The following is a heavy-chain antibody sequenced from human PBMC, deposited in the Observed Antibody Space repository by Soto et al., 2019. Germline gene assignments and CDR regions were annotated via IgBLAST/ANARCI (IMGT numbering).Heavy chain of an antibody. Sequence: QVQLQESGPGLVKPSETLSLTCTVSGDSMTKYYWSWIRQPAGKGLEWIGRVYTSGSTNYNPSLKRRVTMAIDKSNKQFPLTLKSVTAADTAVYYCARTVGAAYYFDFWGQGALVTVSS. CDR1: GDSMTKYY. CDR2: VYTSGST. V-gene: IGHV4-4*07. CDR3: ARTVGAAYYFDF. D-gene: IGHD1-26*01. J-gene: IGHJ4*02.